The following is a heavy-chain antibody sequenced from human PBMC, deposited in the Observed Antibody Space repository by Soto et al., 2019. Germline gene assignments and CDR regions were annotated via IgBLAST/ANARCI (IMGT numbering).Heavy chain of an antibody. J-gene: IGHJ6*02. CDR3: ARDPAYCGGDCPGYGMDV. D-gene: IGHD2-21*02. CDR1: GGTFSSYT. Sequence: EASVKVSCKASGGTFSSYTISWVRQAPGQGLEWMGRIIPILGIANYAQKFQGRVTITADESTSTAYMELSSLRSEDTAVYYCARDPAYCGGDCPGYGMDVWG. V-gene: IGHV1-69*04. CDR2: IIPILGIA.